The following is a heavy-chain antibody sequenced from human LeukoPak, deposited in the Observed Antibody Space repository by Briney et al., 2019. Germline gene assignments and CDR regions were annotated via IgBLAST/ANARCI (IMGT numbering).Heavy chain of an antibody. J-gene: IGHJ6*02. V-gene: IGHV1-8*03. CDR1: GYTFTSYD. CDR2: MNPNSGNT. D-gene: IGHD3-10*01. Sequence: ASVKLSCKASGYTFTSYDINWVRQATGQGLEWVGWMNPNSGNTGYAQKFQGRVTITKNTSISTAYMELSSLRSEDTAVYYCARGMVREYAPVHYYYYGMDVWGQGTTVTVSS. CDR3: ARGMVREYAPVHYYYYGMDV.